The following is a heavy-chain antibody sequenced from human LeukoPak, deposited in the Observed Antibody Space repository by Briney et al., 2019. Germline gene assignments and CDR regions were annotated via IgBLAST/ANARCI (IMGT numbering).Heavy chain of an antibody. CDR1: GFTFSRHN. Sequence: PGGSLRLSCAASGFTFSRHNMNWVRQAPGKGLEWVSYISSSSTVIYYADSVKGRFTVSRDNAKNSLYLQMNSLRDEDTAVFYCARDDSSGYYFDYWGQGTLVTVSS. D-gene: IGHD3-22*01. CDR2: ISSSSTVI. J-gene: IGHJ4*02. V-gene: IGHV3-48*02. CDR3: ARDDSSGYYFDY.